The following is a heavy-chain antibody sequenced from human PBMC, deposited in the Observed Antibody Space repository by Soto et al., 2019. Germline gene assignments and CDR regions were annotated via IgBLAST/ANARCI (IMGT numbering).Heavy chain of an antibody. J-gene: IGHJ6*02. V-gene: IGHV1-69*12. D-gene: IGHD3-22*01. CDR2: IIPIFGTA. CDR3: ARHYYDSSGYYYYYGMDV. Sequence: QVQLVQSGAEVKKPGSSVKVSCKASGGTFSSYAISWVRQAPGQGLEWMGGIIPIFGTANYAQKFQGRVTITADESTSTAYMELSRLRSEDTAVYYCARHYYDSSGYYYYYGMDVWGQGTTVTVSS. CDR1: GGTFSSYA.